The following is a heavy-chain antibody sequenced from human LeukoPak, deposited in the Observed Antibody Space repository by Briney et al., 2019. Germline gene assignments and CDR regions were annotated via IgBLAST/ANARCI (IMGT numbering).Heavy chain of an antibody. CDR2: IDPSDSYI. CDR1: GYSFTNYC. Sequence: GESLKISCMGAGYSFTNYCITWVRQMPGKGLEWMGRIDPSDSYINYSPSFQGHVTISADKSISTAYLQWSSLKASDTAMYYCSTPRTGDHNDAFDIWGQGTMVTVSS. V-gene: IGHV5-10-1*01. CDR3: STPRTGDHNDAFDI. D-gene: IGHD7-27*01. J-gene: IGHJ3*02.